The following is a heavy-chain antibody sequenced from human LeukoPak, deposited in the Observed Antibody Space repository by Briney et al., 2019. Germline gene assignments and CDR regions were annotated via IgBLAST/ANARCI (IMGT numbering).Heavy chain of an antibody. V-gene: IGHV4-59*01. CDR1: GGSISRYY. CDR2: IYYSGST. Sequence: SETLSLTCTVSGGSISRYYWSWIRQPPGKGLEWIGYIYYSGSTNYNPSLTSRVTISVDTSKKQFSLKLSSVTAADTAVYYCARPLDPFGNWFDPWGQGTLVTVSS. CDR3: ARPLDPFGNWFDP. D-gene: IGHD3-3*01. J-gene: IGHJ5*02.